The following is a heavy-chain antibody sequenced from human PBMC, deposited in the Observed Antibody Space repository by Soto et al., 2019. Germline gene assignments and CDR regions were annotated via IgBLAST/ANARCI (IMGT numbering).Heavy chain of an antibody. CDR1: GGSISSYY. CDR2: IYYSGCT. J-gene: IGHJ4*02. D-gene: IGHD3-10*01. V-gene: IGHV4-59*01. Sequence: SETLSLTCTVSGGSISSYYWSWIRQSPGKGLEWIGYIYYSGCTNYNPSLKSRVTISVDTSKNQFSLKLSSVTAADTAVYYCARGVREIRLLGSFDNWGQGTLVTVSS. CDR3: ARGVREIRLLGSFDN.